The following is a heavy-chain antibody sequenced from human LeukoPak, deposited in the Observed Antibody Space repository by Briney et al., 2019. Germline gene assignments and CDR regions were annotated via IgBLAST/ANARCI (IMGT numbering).Heavy chain of an antibody. V-gene: IGHV3-23*01. CDR2: ISGSGGT. CDR3: AKGRGSYEN. D-gene: IGHD1-26*01. CDR1: GFTFSSYA. Sequence: GGSLRLSCAASGFTFSSYAMSWVRQAPGKGLEWVSAISGSGGTYYADSVKGRFTISRDNSKNTLYLQMNSLRAEDTAVYYCAKGRGSYENWGQGTLVTVSS. J-gene: IGHJ4*02.